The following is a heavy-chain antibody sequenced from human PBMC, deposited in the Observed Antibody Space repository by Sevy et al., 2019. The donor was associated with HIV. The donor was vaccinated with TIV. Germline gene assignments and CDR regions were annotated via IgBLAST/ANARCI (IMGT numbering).Heavy chain of an antibody. Sequence: ASVKVSCKASGYTFTGYYMHWVRQAPGQGLEWMGRINPNSGGTNYAQKFQGRVTMTRDTSISTAYMELSRLRSDDTAVYYCARQYCSSTSCYALYYYYGMDVWGHGTTVTVSS. D-gene: IGHD2-2*01. CDR1: GYTFTGYY. CDR2: INPNSGGT. V-gene: IGHV1-2*06. CDR3: ARQYCSSTSCYALYYYYGMDV. J-gene: IGHJ6*02.